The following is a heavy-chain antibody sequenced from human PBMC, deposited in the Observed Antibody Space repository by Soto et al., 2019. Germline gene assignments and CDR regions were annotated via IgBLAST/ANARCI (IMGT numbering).Heavy chain of an antibody. CDR2: IYYSGST. D-gene: IGHD2-15*01. V-gene: IGHV4-39*01. CDR3: ARQLGSATLFRVIDY. J-gene: IGHJ4*02. CDR1: GGSISSSSYY. Sequence: QLQLQESGPGLVKPSETLSLTCTVSGGSISSSSYYWGWIRQPPGKGLEWIGSIYYSGSTYYNPSLKSRVTISVDTSKNQFSLKLSSVTAADTAVYYCARQLGSATLFRVIDYWGQGTLVTVSS.